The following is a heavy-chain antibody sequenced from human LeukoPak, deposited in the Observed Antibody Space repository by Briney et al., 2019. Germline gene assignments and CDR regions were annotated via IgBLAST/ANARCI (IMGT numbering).Heavy chain of an antibody. Sequence: SETLSLTCTVSGGSVNSGRYYWTWIRQPAGKGLEWIGRLYTNDNTNYNPSLESRVSISLDTSKSQFYLQLTSVTAADTAVYLCARGVVTDDYYMDVWGKGTTVTVSS. CDR3: ARGVVTDDYYMDV. D-gene: IGHD2-21*02. CDR2: LYTNDNT. V-gene: IGHV4-61*02. CDR1: GGSVNSGRYY. J-gene: IGHJ6*03.